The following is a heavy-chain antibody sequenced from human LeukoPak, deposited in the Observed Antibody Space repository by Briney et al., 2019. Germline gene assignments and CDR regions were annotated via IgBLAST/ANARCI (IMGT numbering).Heavy chain of an antibody. CDR3: ARGPDYYDSSSYYPLDY. D-gene: IGHD3-22*01. Sequence: SETLSLTCTVSGGSISSYYWNWIRQPPGKGLEWIGYIYYSGSTNYNPSLKSRVTISVDTSKKQFSQKLRSVTAADTAVYYCARGPDYYDSSSYYPLDYWGQGTLVTVSS. J-gene: IGHJ4*02. V-gene: IGHV4-59*01. CDR2: IYYSGST. CDR1: GGSISSYY.